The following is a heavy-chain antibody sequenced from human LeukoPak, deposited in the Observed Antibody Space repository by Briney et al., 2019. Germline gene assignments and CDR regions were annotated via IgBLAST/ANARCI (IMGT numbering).Heavy chain of an antibody. CDR2: ISSSGSTI. D-gene: IGHD1-1*01. CDR1: GFTFRSYE. CDR3: AKDVTTGTLALDY. Sequence: GGSLRLSCAASGFTFRSYEMNWGRQAPGKGLEWVSYISSSGSTIYYAEFVKGRFTISRDNAKNSLYLQMNSLRAEDTAVYYCAKDVTTGTLALDYWGQGTLVTVSS. J-gene: IGHJ4*02. V-gene: IGHV3-48*03.